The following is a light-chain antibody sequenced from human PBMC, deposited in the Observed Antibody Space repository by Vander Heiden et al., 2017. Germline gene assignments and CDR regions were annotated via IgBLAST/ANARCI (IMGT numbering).Light chain of an antibody. V-gene: IGLV1-44*01. Sequence: QSVLAQPPSASGTPGQSVTISCSGSGSNIGRNTVNWYQQLPGAAPRLLIYYNDQRPSGVPDRLSGSKSGTSAFLAISGLQSEDEADYYCTSWDNSLNARVFGGGTKLTVL. CDR1: GSNIGRNT. CDR3: TSWDNSLNARV. CDR2: YND. J-gene: IGLJ3*02.